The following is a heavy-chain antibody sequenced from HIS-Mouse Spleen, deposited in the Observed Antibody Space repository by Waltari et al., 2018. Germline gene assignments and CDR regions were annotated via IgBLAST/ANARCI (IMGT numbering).Heavy chain of an antibody. D-gene: IGHD2-15*01. Sequence: QVQLQESGPGLVKPSETLSLTCTVSGGSISSYSWRWIRQPPGKGLEWIGYIYYSGSTKYNPSLKSRVTISVDTSKNQFSLKLSSVTAADTAVYYCARGGLLAATYYFDYWGQGTLVTVSS. CDR3: ARGGLLAATYYFDY. CDR1: GGSISSYS. J-gene: IGHJ4*02. V-gene: IGHV4-59*08. CDR2: IYYSGST.